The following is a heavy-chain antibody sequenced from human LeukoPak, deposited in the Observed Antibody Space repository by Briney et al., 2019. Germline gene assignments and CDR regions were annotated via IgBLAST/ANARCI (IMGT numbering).Heavy chain of an antibody. V-gene: IGHV4-38-2*01. CDR1: AYSIATGYY. CDR3: ARSGGLVAGFDWTPY. D-gene: IGHD3-9*01. Sequence: SETLSLTCSVSAYSIATGYYWGWIRQPPGKGLEWIATVSHTGITSYNPSLKSRVTMSTDILKNQFSLNLTSVTAADTAVYYCARSGGLVAGFDWTPYWGQGTRVTVSS. CDR2: VSHTGIT. J-gene: IGHJ4*02.